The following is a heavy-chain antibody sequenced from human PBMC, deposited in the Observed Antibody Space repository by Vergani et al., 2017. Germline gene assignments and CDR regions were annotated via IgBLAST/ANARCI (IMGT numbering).Heavy chain of an antibody. V-gene: IGHV4-38-2*01. CDR3: ARGRGTYYYYGMDV. CDR2: IYHSGST. Sequence: QVQLQESGPGLVKPSETLSLTCAVSGYSISSGYYWGWIRQPPGKGLEWIGSIYHSGSTYYNPSLKSRVTISVDTSKNQFSLKLSSVTAADTAVYYCARGRGTYYYYGMDVWGQGTTVTVSS. CDR1: GYSISSGYY. J-gene: IGHJ6*02.